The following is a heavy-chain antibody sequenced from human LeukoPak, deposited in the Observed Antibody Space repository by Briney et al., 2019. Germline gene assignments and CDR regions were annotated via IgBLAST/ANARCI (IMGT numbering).Heavy chain of an antibody. Sequence: SGDGTSYTQKFQGRVTMTRDMSTSTVFMELTSLRSEDTAVYFCAREPPATGYYDYWGQGTLVTVSP. CDR3: AREPPATGYYDY. CDR2: SGDGT. V-gene: IGHV1-46*01. J-gene: IGHJ4*02. D-gene: IGHD3-9*01.